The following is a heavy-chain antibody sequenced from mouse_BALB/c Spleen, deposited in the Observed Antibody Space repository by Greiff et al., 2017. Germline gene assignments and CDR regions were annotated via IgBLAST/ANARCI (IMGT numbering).Heavy chain of an antibody. CDR3: IYYYGSSYVWFAY. CDR1: GFTFSNYW. CDR2: IRLKSNNYAT. Sequence: EVQLQESGGGLVQPGGSMKLSCVASGFTFSNYWMNWVRQSPEKGLEWVAEIRLKSNNYATHYAESVKGRFTISRDDSKSSVYLQMNNLRAEDTGIYYCIYYYGSSYVWFAYWGQGTLVTVSA. D-gene: IGHD1-1*01. V-gene: IGHV6-6*02. J-gene: IGHJ3*01.